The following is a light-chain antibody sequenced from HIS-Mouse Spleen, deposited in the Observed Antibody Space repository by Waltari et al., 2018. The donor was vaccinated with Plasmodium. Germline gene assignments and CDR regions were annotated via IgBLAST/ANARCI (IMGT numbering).Light chain of an antibody. CDR3: AAWDDSLNGVV. J-gene: IGLJ2*01. CDR1: SSNVGSKP. CDR2: SNN. Sequence: QSVLTQPPSASGTPGPRVTIPCSGRSSNVGSKPVNWYQQLPGTAPKLLIYSNNQRPSGVPDRFSGSKSGTSASLAISGLQSEDEADYYCAAWDDSLNGVVFGGGTKLTVL. V-gene: IGLV1-44*01.